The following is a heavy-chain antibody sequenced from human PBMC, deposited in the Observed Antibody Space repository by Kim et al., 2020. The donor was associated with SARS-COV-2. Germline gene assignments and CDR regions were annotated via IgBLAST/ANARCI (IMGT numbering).Heavy chain of an antibody. D-gene: IGHD3-3*01. V-gene: IGHV3-30*18. CDR1: GFTFSSYG. J-gene: IGHJ6*02. Sequence: GGSLRLSCAASGFTFSSYGMHWVRQAPGKGLEWVAVISYDGSNKYYADSVKGRFTISRDNSKNTLYLQMNSLRAEDTAVYYCAKDVKYYDFWSGYTHQQQVYYYYYGMDVWRQGTTVTVS. CDR3: AKDVKYYDFWSGYTHQQQVYYYYYGMDV. CDR2: ISYDGSNK.